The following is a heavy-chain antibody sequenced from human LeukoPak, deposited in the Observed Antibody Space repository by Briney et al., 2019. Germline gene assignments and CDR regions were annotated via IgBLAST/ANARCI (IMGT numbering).Heavy chain of an antibody. CDR3: ARHSGGYDIDY. D-gene: IGHD5-12*01. V-gene: IGHV4-4*09. CDR1: GGSISSYY. CDR2: IYTGGST. J-gene: IGHJ4*02. Sequence: SETLSLTCTVSGGSISSYYWGWIRQPPGKGLEWIGYIYTGGSTNYNPSLKSRVTISVDTSKNQFSLKLSSVTAADTAVYYCARHSGGYDIDYWGQGTLVTVSS.